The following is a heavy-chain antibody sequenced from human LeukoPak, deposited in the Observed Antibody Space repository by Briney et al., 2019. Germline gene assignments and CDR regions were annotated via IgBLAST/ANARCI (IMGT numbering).Heavy chain of an antibody. D-gene: IGHD6-19*01. Sequence: GGSLRLSCAASGFSVSGNFMGWVRQALGKGLEFVSLINAGATTYYADSVKGRFTISRDNAKNTFFLQMNRLRAEDTALYYCARVASDSRGWYHFDLWGPGTLVTVSS. CDR2: INAGATT. J-gene: IGHJ4*02. V-gene: IGHV3-53*01. CDR3: ARVASDSRGWYHFDL. CDR1: GFSVSGNF.